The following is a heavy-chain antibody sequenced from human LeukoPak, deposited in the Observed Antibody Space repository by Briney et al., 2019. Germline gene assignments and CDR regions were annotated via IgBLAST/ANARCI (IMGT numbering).Heavy chain of an antibody. Sequence: SVKVSCKASGGTFSSYAISWVRQAPGQGLEWMGGIIPIFGTANYAQKFQGRVTITTDESTSTAYMELSSLRSEDTAVYYCARDRKDCSSTSCTLGTFDYWGQGTLVTVSS. J-gene: IGHJ4*02. CDR3: ARDRKDCSSTSCTLGTFDY. CDR1: GGTFSSYA. V-gene: IGHV1-69*05. D-gene: IGHD2-2*01. CDR2: IIPIFGTA.